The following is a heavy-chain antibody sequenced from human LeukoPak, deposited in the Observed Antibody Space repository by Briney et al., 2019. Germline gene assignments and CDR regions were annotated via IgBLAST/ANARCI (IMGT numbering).Heavy chain of an antibody. CDR2: ISGGGGST. CDR3: AKGGKWDVTPFDY. Sequence: GGSLRLSCAASGFTFTSYSMNWVSQAPGKGLEWVSTISGGGGSTYYADSVKGRFTISRDNSKNTLYLQVNSLRAEDTAVYYCAKGGKWDVTPFDYWGQGTLVTVSS. CDR1: GFTFTSYS. V-gene: IGHV3-23*01. J-gene: IGHJ4*02. D-gene: IGHD1-26*01.